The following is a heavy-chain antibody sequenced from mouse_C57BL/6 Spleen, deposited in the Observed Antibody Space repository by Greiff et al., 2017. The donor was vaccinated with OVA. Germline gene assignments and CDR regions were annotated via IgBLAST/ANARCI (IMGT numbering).Heavy chain of an antibody. CDR2: INPSTGGT. J-gene: IGHJ1*03. CDR1: GYSFTGSY. D-gene: IGHD1-1*01. CDR3: ARSSTVGATDWDFDV. V-gene: IGHV1-42*01. Sequence: EVQRVESGPELVKPGASVKISCKASGYSFTGSYMNWVKQSPEKSLEWIGEINPSTGGTTYNQKFKAKATLTVDKSSSTAYMQLKSLTSEDSAVYDCARSSTVGATDWDFDVWGTGTTVTVSS.